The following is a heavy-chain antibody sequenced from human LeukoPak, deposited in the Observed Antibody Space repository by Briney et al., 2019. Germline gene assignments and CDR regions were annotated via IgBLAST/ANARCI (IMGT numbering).Heavy chain of an antibody. J-gene: IGHJ6*02. CDR2: ISYAGTNK. Sequence: GGSLRLSCAASGFTFNNYAMHWVRQAPGKGPEWMAVISYAGTNKYYAGSVKGRFTISRDKSKNTLYLQMNTLRPDDTAVYYCARAAGMDVWGQGTTVTVSS. V-gene: IGHV3-30*04. CDR1: GFTFNNYA. CDR3: ARAAGMDV.